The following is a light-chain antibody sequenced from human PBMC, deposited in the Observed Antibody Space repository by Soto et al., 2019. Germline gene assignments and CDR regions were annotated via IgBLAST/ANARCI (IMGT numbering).Light chain of an antibody. J-gene: IGLJ1*01. V-gene: IGLV1-47*01. Sequence: QSVLTQPPSASGTPGQRVTISCSGSSSNIGSNYVYWYQQLPGTAPKLLXXXNXQXPSGVHDRFSGSKSGTSASLAISGLRSEDEADYYCAAWDDSLSGVFGTGTKGTGL. CDR2: XNX. CDR3: AAWDDSLSGV. CDR1: SSNIGSNY.